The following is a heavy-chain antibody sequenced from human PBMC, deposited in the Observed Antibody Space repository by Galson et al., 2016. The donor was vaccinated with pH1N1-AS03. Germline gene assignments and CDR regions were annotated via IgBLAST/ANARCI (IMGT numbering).Heavy chain of an antibody. V-gene: IGHV3-9*01. J-gene: IGHJ4*02. CDR3: AKSHGDCIAGCCSDQGCFDS. Sequence: SLRLSCAVSGFTFDAYAMHWVRQAPGKGLEWVSGIYRNSGEKDYTDSVKGRFTKSRDNDKYSLYLQMNSLRANDTALYSCAKSHGDCIAGCCSDQGCFDSWGQGTLVTVSS. CDR1: GFTFDAYA. D-gene: IGHD2-15*01. CDR2: IYRNSGEK.